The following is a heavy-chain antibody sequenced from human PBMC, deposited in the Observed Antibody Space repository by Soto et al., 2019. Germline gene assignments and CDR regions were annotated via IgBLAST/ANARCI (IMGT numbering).Heavy chain of an antibody. CDR3: ARGAIPINYFDY. D-gene: IGHD5-18*01. J-gene: IGHJ4*02. CDR2: INHSGST. V-gene: IGHV4-34*01. CDR1: GGSFSGYY. Sequence: SETLSLTCAVYGGSFSGYYWSWIRQPPGKGLEWIGEINHSGSTNYNPSLKSRVTISVDTSKNQFSLKLGSVTAADTAVYYCARGAIPINYFDYWGQGTLVTVSS.